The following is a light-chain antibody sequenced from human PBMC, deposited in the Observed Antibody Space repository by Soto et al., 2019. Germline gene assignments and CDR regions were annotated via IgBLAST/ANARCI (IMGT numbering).Light chain of an antibody. CDR3: AAWDDSLSGGV. V-gene: IGLV1-47*01. CDR2: RNN. CDR1: SSNIGSNY. J-gene: IGLJ2*01. Sequence: QSVLTQPPSASGTPGQRVTISCSGSSSNIGSNYVYWYQQLPGTAPKLLIYRNNQRPSGVPDRFSGSKSGTSASLAISGLRSEDEADYYCAAWDDSLSGGVFGGGTKPPS.